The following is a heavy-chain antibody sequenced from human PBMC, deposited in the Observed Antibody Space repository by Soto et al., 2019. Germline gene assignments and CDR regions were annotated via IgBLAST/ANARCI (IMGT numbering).Heavy chain of an antibody. CDR1: GYTLTELS. D-gene: IGHD3-22*01. J-gene: IGHJ3*01. CDR3: ATHDRYDSRAYYYLGAFDL. V-gene: IGHV1-24*01. Sequence: ASVKVSSKVSGYTLTELSMHWVRQAPGKGLEWMGGFDPEDGETIYAQKFQGRVTMTEDTSTDTAYMELSSLRSEDTAVYYCATHDRYDSRAYYYLGAFDLWGQGTMVTVSS. CDR2: FDPEDGET.